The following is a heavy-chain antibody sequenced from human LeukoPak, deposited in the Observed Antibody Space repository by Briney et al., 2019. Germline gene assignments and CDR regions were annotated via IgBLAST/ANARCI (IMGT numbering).Heavy chain of an antibody. V-gene: IGHV3-30*02. CDR2: IRYDGSNE. CDR1: GFTFSGYG. J-gene: IGHJ4*02. CDR3: ASNSSDRTGFDY. Sequence: GGSLRLSCAASGFTFSGYGIHWVRQAPGKGLEWVAFIRYDGSNEYFADSVKGRFTVSRDNSKNTLYLQMSSLRAEDTAVYYCASNSSDRTGFDYWGQGTLVTVSS. D-gene: IGHD3-22*01.